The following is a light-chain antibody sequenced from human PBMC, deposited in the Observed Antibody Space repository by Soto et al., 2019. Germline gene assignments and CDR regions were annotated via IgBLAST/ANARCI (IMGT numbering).Light chain of an antibody. V-gene: IGKV3-20*01. CDR2: GAS. CDR1: QSVSSSY. J-gene: IGKJ1*01. Sequence: EIVLTQSPGTLSLSPGERATLSCRASQSVSSSYLAWYQQKPGQAPRLLIYGASSRATGIPARFSGSGSGTEFTLTISSLQSEDFAVYYCQHFVNSLTWTFGQGTKVDIK. CDR3: QHFVNSLTWT.